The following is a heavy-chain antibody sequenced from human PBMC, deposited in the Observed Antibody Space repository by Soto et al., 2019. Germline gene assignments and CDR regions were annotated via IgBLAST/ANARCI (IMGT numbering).Heavy chain of an antibody. CDR3: ARDRFLEWLSGERNWFDP. CDR2: ITPIFGTA. J-gene: IGHJ5*02. V-gene: IGHV1-69*06. Sequence: QVQLVQSGAELRKPGSSVKVSCKPSGGTFSSYAIGWVRQAPGQGLGGMGGITPIFGTANNAQKFQGRVTITADKSTSTAYMELSSLRSEDTAVYYCARDRFLEWLSGERNWFDPWGQGTLVTVSS. D-gene: IGHD3-3*01. CDR1: GGTFSSYA.